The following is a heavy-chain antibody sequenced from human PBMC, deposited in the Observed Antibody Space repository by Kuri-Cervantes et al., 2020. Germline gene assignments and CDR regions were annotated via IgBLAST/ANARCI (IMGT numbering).Heavy chain of an antibody. Sequence: GESLKISCAASGFTFSSYSMNWVRQAPGKGLEWVAVISYDGSNKYYADSVKGRFTISRDNSKNTLYLQMNSLRAEDTAVYYCARDYYGPDYWGQGTLVTVSS. J-gene: IGHJ4*02. V-gene: IGHV3-30*03. CDR3: ARDYYGPDY. CDR1: GFTFSSYS. CDR2: ISYDGSNK. D-gene: IGHD3-10*01.